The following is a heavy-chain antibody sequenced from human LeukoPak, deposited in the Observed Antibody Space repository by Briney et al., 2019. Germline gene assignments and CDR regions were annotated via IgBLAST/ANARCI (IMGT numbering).Heavy chain of an antibody. Sequence: PGGSLRLSCVLSGFTVSSSYMAWVRQAPGKGLEWVSVIYSGSNTYYADSVKGRFTISRDNSENTVYLQMNSLRAEDTAVYYCARSLGGNPHYWGQGTLVTVSS. V-gene: IGHV3-53*01. D-gene: IGHD4-23*01. CDR3: ARSLGGNPHY. CDR2: IYSGSNT. CDR1: GFTVSSSY. J-gene: IGHJ4*02.